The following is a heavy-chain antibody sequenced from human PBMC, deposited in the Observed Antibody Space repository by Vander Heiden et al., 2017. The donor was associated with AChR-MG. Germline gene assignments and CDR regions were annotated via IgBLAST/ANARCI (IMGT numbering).Heavy chain of an antibody. CDR1: GFTFSAYV. D-gene: IGHD4-17*01. V-gene: IGHV3-30*04. CDR2: ISYDGVYK. Sequence: QVQLVESGGGVIQPGTSLRLSCAASGFTFSAYVMHWVRQAPGKGLEWVALISYDGVYKGYADSVKGRFTISRDNSKNTLYLQMNSLRSEDTAVYYCVRELSGLYDDEGGKDYWGQGTLVTVSS. CDR3: VRELSGLYDDEGGKDY. J-gene: IGHJ4*02.